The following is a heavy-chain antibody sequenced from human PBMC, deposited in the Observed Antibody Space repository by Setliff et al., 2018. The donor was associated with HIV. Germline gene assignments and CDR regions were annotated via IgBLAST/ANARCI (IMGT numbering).Heavy chain of an antibody. CDR2: IIPIFGTA. CDR3: ARAAGYSSSWHRYAFEI. Sequence: SVKVSCKASGGTFSSYAISWVRQAPGQGLEWVGGIIPIFGTANYAQKFQGRVTITTDESTSTVYMELSSLRSDDTAVYYCARAAGYSSSWHRYAFEIWGQGTMVTVSS. D-gene: IGHD6-13*01. J-gene: IGHJ3*02. V-gene: IGHV1-69*05. CDR1: GGTFSSYA.